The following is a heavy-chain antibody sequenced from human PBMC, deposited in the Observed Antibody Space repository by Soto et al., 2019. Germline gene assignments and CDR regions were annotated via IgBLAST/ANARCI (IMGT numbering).Heavy chain of an antibody. V-gene: IGHV3-53*04. CDR2: IYSGGST. CDR3: ARWVPYSSGSQRNAFDI. CDR1: GFTVSSNY. Sequence: GGSLRLSCAASGFTVSSNYMSWVRQAPGKGLEWVSVIYSGGSTYYADSVKGRFTISRHNSKNTLYLQMNSLRAEDTAVYYCARWVPYSSGSQRNAFDIWGQGKMVTVSS. D-gene: IGHD6-19*01. J-gene: IGHJ3*02.